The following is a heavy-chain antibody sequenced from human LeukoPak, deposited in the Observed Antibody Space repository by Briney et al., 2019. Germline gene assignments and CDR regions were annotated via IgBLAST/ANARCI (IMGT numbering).Heavy chain of an antibody. Sequence: SETLSLTCTVSGYSISSGYYWGWIRQPPGKGLEWIGSIYHSGSTYYNPSLKSRVTISVDTSKNQFSLKLSSVTAADTAVYYCARVVGVRGVMTYWGQGTLVTVSS. V-gene: IGHV4-38-2*02. CDR2: IYHSGST. CDR1: GYSISSGYY. J-gene: IGHJ4*02. CDR3: ARVVGVRGVMTY. D-gene: IGHD3-10*01.